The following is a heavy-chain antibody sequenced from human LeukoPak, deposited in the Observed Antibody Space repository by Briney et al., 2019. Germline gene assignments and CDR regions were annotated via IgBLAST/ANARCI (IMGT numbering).Heavy chain of an antibody. CDR3: ARGKRRLTGEYYFEY. V-gene: IGHV1-18*01. CDR1: GYTFTSYG. D-gene: IGHD7-27*01. J-gene: IGHJ4*02. CDR2: ISAYNGNT. Sequence: ASVKVSCKASGYTFTSYGISWVRQAPGQGLEWMGWISAYNGNTNYAQKLQGRVTMTTDTSTSTAYMELRSLRSDDTAVYYCARGKRRLTGEYYFEYWGQGTLVTVSS.